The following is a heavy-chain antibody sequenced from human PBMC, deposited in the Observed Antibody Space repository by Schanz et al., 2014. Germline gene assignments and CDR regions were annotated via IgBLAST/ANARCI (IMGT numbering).Heavy chain of an antibody. Sequence: QVHLVQSGAEVKRPGASVKVSCKASEYSFTSYSMHWVRQAPGQRLEWMGWINTGSGDTKYSQNFQGRVTITRDTSASTAYIELSSLRSEDTAVYSCSRGIGGYGANNWFDSWGQGALVTVSS. CDR2: INTGSGDT. J-gene: IGHJ5*01. CDR3: SRGIGGYGANNWFDS. CDR1: EYSFTSYS. V-gene: IGHV1-3*04. D-gene: IGHD5-12*01.